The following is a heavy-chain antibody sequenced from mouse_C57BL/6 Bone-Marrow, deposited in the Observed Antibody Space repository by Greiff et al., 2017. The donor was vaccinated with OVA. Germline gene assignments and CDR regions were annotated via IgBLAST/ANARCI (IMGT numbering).Heavy chain of an antibody. D-gene: IGHD1-1*01. Sequence: EVQLQQSGPELVKPGASVKIPCKASGYTFTDYNMDWVKQSHGKSLEWIGDINPNNGGTIYNQKFKGKATLTVDKSSSTAYMELRSLTSEDTAVYYCARSPGNDGSSYVYYYAMDYWGQGTSVTVSS. CDR3: ARSPGNDGSSYVYYYAMDY. CDR1: GYTFTDYN. J-gene: IGHJ4*01. CDR2: INPNNGGT. V-gene: IGHV1-18*01.